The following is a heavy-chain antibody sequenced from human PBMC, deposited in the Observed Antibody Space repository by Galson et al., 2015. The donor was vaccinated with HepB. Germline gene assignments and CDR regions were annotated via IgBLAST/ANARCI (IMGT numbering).Heavy chain of an antibody. D-gene: IGHD3-16*01. CDR1: GFTFSNYD. CDR3: AKLSLRDDAFDV. Sequence: SLRLSCAASGFTFSNYDMHWVRQGTGKGLEWVSGTNTAGDRYYSGSAKGRFTISRENGDKSLYLQMNSLGAGDTAVYYCAKLSLRDDAFDVWGHGTMVTVSS. CDR2: TNTAGDR. V-gene: IGHV3-13*01. J-gene: IGHJ3*01.